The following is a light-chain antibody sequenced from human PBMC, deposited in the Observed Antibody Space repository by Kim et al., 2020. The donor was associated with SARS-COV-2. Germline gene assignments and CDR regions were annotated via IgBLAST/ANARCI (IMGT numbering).Light chain of an antibody. Sequence: LTQPASVSGSPGQSITISCTGTSSDVGSYNYVSWYQQHPGKAPKLMIYDVINRPSGVSNRFSGSKSGNTASLTISGLQTEDEADYYCSSYTGSSTLVIFGGGTQLTVL. V-gene: IGLV2-14*03. J-gene: IGLJ2*01. CDR3: SSYTGSSTLVI. CDR2: DVI. CDR1: SSDVGSYNY.